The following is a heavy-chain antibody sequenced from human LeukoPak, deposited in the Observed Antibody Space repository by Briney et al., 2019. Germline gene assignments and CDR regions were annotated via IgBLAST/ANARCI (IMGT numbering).Heavy chain of an antibody. CDR1: GGSISSSSYY. J-gene: IGHJ4*02. CDR2: IYYSGST. Sequence: PSETLSLTCTVSGGSISSSSYYWGWIRQPPGKGLEWIGSIYYSGSTYYNPSLKSRVTISVDTSKNQFSLKLSSVTAADTAVYYCARALYVWGSYRQRLPDYFDYWGQGTLVIVSS. CDR3: ARALYVWGSYRQRLPDYFDY. D-gene: IGHD3-16*02. V-gene: IGHV4-39*07.